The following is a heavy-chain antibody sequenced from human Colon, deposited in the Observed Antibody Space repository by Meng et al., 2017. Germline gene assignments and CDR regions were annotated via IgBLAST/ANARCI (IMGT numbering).Heavy chain of an antibody. CDR3: ASAHYDSSGSVDY. CDR2: INTGNGYT. D-gene: IGHD3-22*01. V-gene: IGHV1-3*04. Sequence: QVQLRQSGAEVKRPGASVKVSCKASGYNFTSYTMHWVRQAPGQRLEWMGWINTGNGYTKYSQKFQDRVTITRDTSASTAYMELSSLRSEDPAVYYCASAHYDSSGSVDYWGQGTLVTVSS. CDR1: GYNFTSYT. J-gene: IGHJ4*02.